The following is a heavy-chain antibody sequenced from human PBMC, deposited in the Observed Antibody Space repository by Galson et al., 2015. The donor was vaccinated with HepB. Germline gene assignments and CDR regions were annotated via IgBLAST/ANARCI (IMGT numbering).Heavy chain of an antibody. CDR1: GFTVSSNY. CDR2: IYSGGST. Sequence: SLRLSCAASGFTVSSNYMSWVRQAPGKGLEWVSVIYSGGSTYYGDSVKGRFTVSRGNSRNTLYLQMNSLRAEDTAAYYCARGSPYYYDTTGYFPHYFDYWGQGTLVTVSS. CDR3: ARGSPYYYDTTGYFPHYFDY. D-gene: IGHD3-22*01. V-gene: IGHV3-53*01. J-gene: IGHJ4*02.